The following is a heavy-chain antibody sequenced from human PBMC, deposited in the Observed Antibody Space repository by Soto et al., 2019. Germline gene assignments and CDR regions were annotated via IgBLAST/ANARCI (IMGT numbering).Heavy chain of an antibody. J-gene: IGHJ4*02. CDR2: ISWNSGSI. D-gene: IGHD4-17*01. CDR3: AKGATVTSYYFDY. CDR1: GFTFDDYA. V-gene: IGHV3-9*01. Sequence: EVQLVESGGGLVQPGRSLRLSCAASGFTFDDYAMHWVRQAPGKGLEWVSGISWNSGSIGHADSVKGRFTISRDNAKNSLYLQMNSLRAEDTALYYCAKGATVTSYYFDYWGQGTLVTVSS.